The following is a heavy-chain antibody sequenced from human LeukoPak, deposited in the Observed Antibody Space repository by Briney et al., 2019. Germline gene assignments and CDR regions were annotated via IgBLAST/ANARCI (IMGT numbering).Heavy chain of an antibody. Sequence: GGSLRLSCAASGFTVSSNYMSWVRQAPGKGLEWVSVIYSGGSTYYADSVKGRFTISRDNSKNTLYLQMNSLRAEDTAVYYCARAVPSTYYYDSSTYPDYWGQGTLVTVSS. CDR1: GFTVSSNY. J-gene: IGHJ4*02. CDR2: IYSGGST. CDR3: ARAVPSTYYYDSSTYPDY. D-gene: IGHD3-22*01. V-gene: IGHV3-53*01.